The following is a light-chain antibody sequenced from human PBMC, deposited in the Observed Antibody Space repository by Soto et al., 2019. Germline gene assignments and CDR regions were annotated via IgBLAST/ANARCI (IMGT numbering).Light chain of an antibody. CDR2: DAS. CDR1: QGITTY. Sequence: VIWMTQSPSLLSASTGDRVTMSCRVSQGITTYLAWYQQKPGKAPKLLIYDASSLESGVPSRFSGSGSGTEFTLTISSLQPDDFATYYCQQVNNYPLTFGGGTKV. CDR3: QQVNNYPLT. J-gene: IGKJ4*01. V-gene: IGKV1D-8*03.